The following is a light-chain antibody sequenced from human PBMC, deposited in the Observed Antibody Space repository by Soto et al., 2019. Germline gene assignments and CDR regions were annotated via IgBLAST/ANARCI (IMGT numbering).Light chain of an antibody. CDR2: GAS. Sequence: EIVMTQSPATLSVSPGERATLSCRASQSVSSNLAWYQQKPGQAPRLLIYGASTRATGVPARFTGSGSGTEFTLTISSLQSEDFAVYYCQQYKNLPLTFGGGTKVEI. CDR1: QSVSSN. CDR3: QQYKNLPLT. V-gene: IGKV3-15*01. J-gene: IGKJ4*01.